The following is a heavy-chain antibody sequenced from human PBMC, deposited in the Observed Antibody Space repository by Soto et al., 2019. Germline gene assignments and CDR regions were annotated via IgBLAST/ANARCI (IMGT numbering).Heavy chain of an antibody. D-gene: IGHD1-26*01. J-gene: IGHJ6*02. CDR2: IDPSDSYT. CDR3: ARLGSQGMDV. CDR1: GYSFTIYW. Sequence: GESLKISCKGSGYSFTIYWISWVRQMPGKVLDLMGRIDPSDSYTNXXPSFQGHXXISAYKSISTXYLQWXSLKASDTAMYYCARLGSQGMDVWGQGTTVTVSS. V-gene: IGHV5-10-1*01.